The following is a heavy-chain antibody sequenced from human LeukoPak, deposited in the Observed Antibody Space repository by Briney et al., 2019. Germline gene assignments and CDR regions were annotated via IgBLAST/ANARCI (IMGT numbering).Heavy chain of an antibody. V-gene: IGHV1-69*05. CDR1: GGTFSSYA. CDR2: IIPIFGTA. D-gene: IGHD4-17*01. Sequence: GSSVKVSCKASGGTFSSYAISWVRQAPGQGLEWMGGIIPIFGTANYAQKFQGRVTITTDESTSTAYMELSGLRSEDTAIYYCATPVDYGDQGRLDYWGQGTLVTVSS. J-gene: IGHJ4*02. CDR3: ATPVDYGDQGRLDY.